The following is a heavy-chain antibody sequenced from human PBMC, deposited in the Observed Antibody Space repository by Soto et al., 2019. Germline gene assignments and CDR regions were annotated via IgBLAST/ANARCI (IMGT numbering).Heavy chain of an antibody. D-gene: IGHD4-4*01. V-gene: IGHV3-30*03. CDR1: GFTFSSYG. CDR3: ARSRDGYSFYFYYGMDG. Sequence: GSLRLSCAASGFTFSSYGMHWVRQAPGKGLEWVASISYDGTHKNYADSVKGRFTISRDNSKNTLYLQMNSLRAEDTAVYYCARSRDGYSFYFYYGMDGWGQGTTVTVSS. J-gene: IGHJ6*02. CDR2: ISYDGTHK.